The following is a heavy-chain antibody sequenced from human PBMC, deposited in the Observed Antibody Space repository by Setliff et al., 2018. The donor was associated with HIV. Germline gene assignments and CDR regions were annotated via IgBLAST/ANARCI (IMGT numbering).Heavy chain of an antibody. V-gene: IGHV4-38-2*01. D-gene: IGHD1-26*01. J-gene: IGHJ4*02. Sequence: SETLSLTCAVSGYSISSGYYWGWIRQPPGKGLEWIGSISHSGSTYYNPSLKSRVTISVDTSKNQVSLKVSSVTAADTAVYYCARGHGVYSGSYLAVYFDYWGQGTLVTVSS. CDR3: ARGHGVYSGSYLAVYFDY. CDR2: ISHSGST. CDR1: GYSISSGYY.